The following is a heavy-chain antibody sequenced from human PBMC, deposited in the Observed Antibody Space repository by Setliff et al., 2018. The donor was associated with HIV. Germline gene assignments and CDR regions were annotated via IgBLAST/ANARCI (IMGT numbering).Heavy chain of an antibody. V-gene: IGHV4-38-2*01. D-gene: IGHD3-9*01. Sequence: SETLSLTCAIPDQLISSGNYWGWIRQPPGRGLERIGSVYDSGNTYYKPALESRAAISLDTSMNQFSLKLSSVTAADTAVYYCARGQLRYLANDYYFDYWGQGTLVTVSS. CDR1: DQLISSGNY. CDR2: VYDSGNT. J-gene: IGHJ4*02. CDR3: ARGQLRYLANDYYFDY.